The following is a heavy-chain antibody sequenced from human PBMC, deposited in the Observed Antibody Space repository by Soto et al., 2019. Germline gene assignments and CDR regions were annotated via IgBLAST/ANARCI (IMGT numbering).Heavy chain of an antibody. CDR2: IYYSGST. CDR3: ARRWGAAVDY. Sequence: QVQLQESGPGLVKPSETLSLTCTVSGGSINSYYWSWIRQPPGKGLEGIGYIYYSGSTNYNPSLKSRVTISVDTSKNQFSLKLSSVTAADTAVYYCARRWGAAVDYWGQGTLVTVSS. D-gene: IGHD1-26*01. J-gene: IGHJ4*02. V-gene: IGHV4-59*08. CDR1: GGSINSYY.